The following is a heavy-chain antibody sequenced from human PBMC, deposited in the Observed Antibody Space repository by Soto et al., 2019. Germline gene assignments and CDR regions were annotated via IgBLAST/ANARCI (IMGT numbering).Heavy chain of an antibody. CDR2: IYDSGST. Sequence: TLSLTCTVSGGSISSGGYYWSWIRQHPGKGLEWIGYIYDSGSTYYNPSLKSRVTISVDTSKNQFSLKLSSVTAADTAVYHCARGFRYYDSTGYLTGSYAMDVWGQGNKVTVSS. V-gene: IGHV4-31*03. J-gene: IGHJ6*02. CDR3: ARGFRYYDSTGYLTGSYAMDV. CDR1: GGSISSGGYY. D-gene: IGHD3-22*01.